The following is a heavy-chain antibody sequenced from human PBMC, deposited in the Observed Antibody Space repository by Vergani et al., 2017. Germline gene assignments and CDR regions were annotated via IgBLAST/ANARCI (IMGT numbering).Heavy chain of an antibody. CDR1: GFTFTSSA. J-gene: IGHJ6*02. CDR2: IVVGSGNT. CDR3: ARDAIVGAAGGYYYYYGMDV. V-gene: IGHV1-58*02. D-gene: IGHD1-26*01. Sequence: QMQLVQSGPEVKTPGTSVKVSCKASGFTFTSSAMQWVRQARGQRLEWIGWIVVGSGNTNYAQKFQERVTITRDMSTSTAYMELSSLRSEDTAVYYCARDAIVGAAGGYYYYYGMDVWGQGTTVTVSS.